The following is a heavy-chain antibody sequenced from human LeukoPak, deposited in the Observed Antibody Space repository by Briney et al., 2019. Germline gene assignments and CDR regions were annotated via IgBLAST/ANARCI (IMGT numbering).Heavy chain of an antibody. V-gene: IGHV3-73*01. CDR1: GITSSGSA. CDR2: IRSKTNNYAT. J-gene: IGHJ6*02. CDR3: TRLKGNDDSNYYYYGLDV. D-gene: IGHD3-22*01. Sequence: GGSLRLSCAASGITSSGSAMHWVRQASGKGLEWVGRIRSKTNNYATAYAASVKGRFTISRDDSKNTAYLQMNSLKAEDTAVYYCTRLKGNDDSNYYYYGLDVWSQGTTVTVSS.